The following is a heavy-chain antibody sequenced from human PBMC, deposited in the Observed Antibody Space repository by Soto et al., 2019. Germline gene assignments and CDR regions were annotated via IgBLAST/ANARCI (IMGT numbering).Heavy chain of an antibody. D-gene: IGHD4-17*01. CDR1: GGSISSGGYY. CDR2: IYYSGST. V-gene: IGHV4-31*03. J-gene: IGHJ5*02. Sequence: QVQLQESGPGLVKPSQTLSLTCTVSGGSISSGGYYWSWIRQHPGKGLEWIGYIYYSGSTYYNPSLKSRVTRSVDTSKNQFSLKLSSVTAADTAVYYCARDLYGGANWFDPWGQGTLVTVSS. CDR3: ARDLYGGANWFDP.